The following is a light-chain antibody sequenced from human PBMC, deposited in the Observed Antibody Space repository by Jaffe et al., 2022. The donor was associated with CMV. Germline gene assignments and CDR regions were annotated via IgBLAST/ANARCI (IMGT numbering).Light chain of an antibody. CDR2: GVS. CDR1: QDIYSN. CDR3: QQLYTYPYT. V-gene: IGKV1-9*01. Sequence: IQLTQSPSSLSASVGDRVTITCRASQDIYSNLAWYQQKPGKAPKLLIYGVSTLQSGAPSRFSGSGSGTDFTLTISSLQPEDFATYYCQQLYTYPYTFGQGTKVEIK. J-gene: IGKJ2*01.